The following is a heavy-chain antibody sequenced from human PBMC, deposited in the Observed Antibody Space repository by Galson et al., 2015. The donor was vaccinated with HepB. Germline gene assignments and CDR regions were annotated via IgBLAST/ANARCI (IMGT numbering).Heavy chain of an antibody. Sequence: SVKVSCKASGGTFSSYVISWVRQAPGQGPEWMGGIIPIFGTANYALKFQGRVTITANGSTSTAYMELSSLRSEDTAVYYGASGMGATINAFDIWGQGTMVTVSS. CDR3: ASGMGATINAFDI. CDR1: GGTFSSYV. CDR2: IIPIFGTA. V-gene: IGHV1-69*13. D-gene: IGHD1-26*01. J-gene: IGHJ3*02.